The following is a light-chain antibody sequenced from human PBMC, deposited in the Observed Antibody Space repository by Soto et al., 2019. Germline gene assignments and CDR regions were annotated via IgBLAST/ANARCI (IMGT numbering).Light chain of an antibody. Sequence: EIVLTQSPGTLSLSPGERATLSCRASQSVSSSFLAWYQQKPGQAPRLLIYGASSRATGISDRFSGSGSGTAFTLTISRLEPEDFAVYYCQQYGSSPPWTFGQGTKVEIK. J-gene: IGKJ1*01. CDR3: QQYGSSPPWT. CDR2: GAS. V-gene: IGKV3-20*01. CDR1: QSVSSSF.